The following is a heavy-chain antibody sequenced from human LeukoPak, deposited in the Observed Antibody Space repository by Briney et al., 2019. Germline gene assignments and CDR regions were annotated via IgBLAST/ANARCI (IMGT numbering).Heavy chain of an antibody. V-gene: IGHV3-64*01. Sequence: GGSLRLSCAASGFTFSSYAMHWVRQAPGKGLEYVSAISSNGGSTYYANSVKGRFTISRDNSKNTLYLQMGSLRAEDMAVYYCARGPPLRFLEWLPLDYWGQETLVTVSS. J-gene: IGHJ4*02. CDR1: GFTFSSYA. CDR2: ISSNGGST. CDR3: ARGPPLRFLEWLPLDY. D-gene: IGHD3-3*01.